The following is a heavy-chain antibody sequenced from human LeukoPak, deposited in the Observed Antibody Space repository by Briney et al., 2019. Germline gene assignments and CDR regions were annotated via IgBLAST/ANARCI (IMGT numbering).Heavy chain of an antibody. D-gene: IGHD5-24*01. CDR1: GASVSSNSAL. CDR3: ARGWLQFLFDY. Sequence: SQTLSLTCAFSGASVSSNSALWNWIRQSPPRAFDGLGRTYYRSKWYNDYAVSVKSRITINPDTSKNQFSLQLNSVTPEDTAVYYCARGWLQFLFDYWGQGTLVTVSS. J-gene: IGHJ4*02. V-gene: IGHV6-1*01. CDR2: TYYRSKWYN.